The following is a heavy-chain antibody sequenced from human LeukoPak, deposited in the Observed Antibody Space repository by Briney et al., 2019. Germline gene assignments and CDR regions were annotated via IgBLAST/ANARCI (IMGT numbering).Heavy chain of an antibody. D-gene: IGHD3-10*01. CDR2: INPNSGGT. V-gene: IGHV1-2*06. Sequence: ASVKVSCKASGYTFTGYYMHWVRQAPGQGLEWMGRINPNSGGTNYAQKFQGRVTMTGDTSISTAYMELSRLRSDDTAVYYCARDRRGSGSYYWFDPWGQGTLVTVSS. CDR1: GYTFTGYY. CDR3: ARDRRGSGSYYWFDP. J-gene: IGHJ5*02.